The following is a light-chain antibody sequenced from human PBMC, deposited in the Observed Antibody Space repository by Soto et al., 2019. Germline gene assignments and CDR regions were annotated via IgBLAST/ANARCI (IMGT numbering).Light chain of an antibody. CDR1: QGIGGY. V-gene: IGKV1-9*01. CDR2: TTS. J-gene: IGKJ1*01. Sequence: DIQLTQSPSFLSASVGDRVTITCRARQGIGGYLAWYQQKPGKAPKLLIYTTSTLQSGVPSRFSGSGSGTEFTLTISSLQPEDCATYYCQQLDSYPRTFGQGTKVDIK. CDR3: QQLDSYPRT.